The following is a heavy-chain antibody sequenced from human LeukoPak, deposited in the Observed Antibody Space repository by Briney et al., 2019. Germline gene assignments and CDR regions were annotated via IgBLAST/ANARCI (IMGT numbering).Heavy chain of an antibody. D-gene: IGHD6-19*01. CDR3: ARDDSSGWYPGAFDI. V-gene: IGHV4-59*01. CDR1: GGSISSYY. J-gene: IGHJ3*02. CDR2: IYYSGST. Sequence: SETLSLTCTVPGGSISSYYWSWIRQPPGKGLEWIGYIYYSGSTNYNPSLKSRVTISVDTSKNQFSLKLSSVTAADTAVYYCARDDSSGWYPGAFDIWGQGTMVTVSS.